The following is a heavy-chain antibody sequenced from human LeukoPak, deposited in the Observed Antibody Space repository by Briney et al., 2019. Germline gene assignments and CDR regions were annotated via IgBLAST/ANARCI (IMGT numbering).Heavy chain of an antibody. J-gene: IGHJ4*02. Sequence: GGSLRLSCAASGFTFSSYSMNWVRQAPGKGLEWVSSISSSSSYIYYADSVKGRFTISRDNAKNSLYLQMNSLRAEDTAVYYCAKDSGSYYPDYFDYWGQGTLVTVSS. CDR3: AKDSGSYYPDYFDY. CDR1: GFTFSSYS. CDR2: ISSSSSYI. V-gene: IGHV3-21*01. D-gene: IGHD1-26*01.